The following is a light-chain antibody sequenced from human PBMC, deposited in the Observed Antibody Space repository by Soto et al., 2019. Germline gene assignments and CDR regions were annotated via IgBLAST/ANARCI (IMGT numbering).Light chain of an antibody. V-gene: IGLV2-14*03. CDR2: DVS. CDR3: RSYTSSTTLNV. Sequence: QSALTQPASVSGSPGQSITISCTGTSSDVGGYNYVYWYQQHPGKAPKLMIYDVSNRPSGVSNRFSGSKSGNSASLTISGLQAEDEADYYCRSYTSSTTLNVFGGGTKLTVL. J-gene: IGLJ2*01. CDR1: SSDVGGYNY.